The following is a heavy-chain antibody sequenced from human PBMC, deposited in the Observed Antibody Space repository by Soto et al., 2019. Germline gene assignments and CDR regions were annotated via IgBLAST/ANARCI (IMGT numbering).Heavy chain of an antibody. V-gene: IGHV3-74*01. J-gene: IGHJ3*02. CDR3: VTLLQYSYGFDI. CDR1: GFTFSSYW. Sequence: EVQLVESGGGLVQPGGSLRLSCAASGFTFSSYWMHWVRQAPGKGLEWVSRINGEGSSTSYADSVKGRFAISRDNAKNTLFLQMNSLSAEDTAVYYCVTLLQYSYGFDIWGQGAMVTVSS. CDR2: INGEGSST. D-gene: IGHD3-9*01.